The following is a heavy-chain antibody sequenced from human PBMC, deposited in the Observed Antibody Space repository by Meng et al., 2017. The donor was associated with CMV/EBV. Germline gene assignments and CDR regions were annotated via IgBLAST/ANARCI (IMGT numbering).Heavy chain of an antibody. D-gene: IGHD1-26*01. Sequence: GEPLKISGAASGFTFSSYSMNWVRQAPGKGLEWVSSISSSSSYINYADSVKGRFTIYRDNAKNSLYLQMNSLRTEDTAVYYCARGRLGSYSSVDYWGQGTLVTVSS. CDR1: GFTFSSYS. CDR3: ARGRLGSYSSVDY. CDR2: ISSSSSYI. J-gene: IGHJ4*02. V-gene: IGHV3-21*01.